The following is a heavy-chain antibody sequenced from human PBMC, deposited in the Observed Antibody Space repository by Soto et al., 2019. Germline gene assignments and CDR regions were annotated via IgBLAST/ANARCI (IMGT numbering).Heavy chain of an antibody. J-gene: IGHJ6*02. V-gene: IGHV4-39*01. CDR2: IYYSGST. Sequence: QLQLQESGPGLVKPSETLSLTCTVSGGSISSSSYYWGWIRQPPGKGLEWIGSIYYSGSTYYNPSLKSRVTIPVDTSKNQFSLKLSSVTAADTAVYYCARLRAHGYYYYYGMDVWGQGTTVTVSS. CDR3: ARLRAHGYYYYYGMDV. CDR1: GGSISSSSYY.